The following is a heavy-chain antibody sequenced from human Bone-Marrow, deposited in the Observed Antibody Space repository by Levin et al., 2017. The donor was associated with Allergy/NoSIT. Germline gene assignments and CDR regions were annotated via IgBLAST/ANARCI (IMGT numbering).Heavy chain of an antibody. CDR2: IFPDDFDT. J-gene: IGHJ4*02. Sequence: GASVKVSCKGSGYDFDNYWIAWVRQLPGQGLEWMGLIFPDDFDTRYNPSFQGQVTISVDKSINTAYVQWSSLKASDTAIYYCARPRPEGNSAWKYFDFWGQGTLVTVS. D-gene: IGHD2/OR15-2a*01. V-gene: IGHV5-51*01. CDR3: ARPRPEGNSAWKYFDF. CDR1: GYDFDNYW.